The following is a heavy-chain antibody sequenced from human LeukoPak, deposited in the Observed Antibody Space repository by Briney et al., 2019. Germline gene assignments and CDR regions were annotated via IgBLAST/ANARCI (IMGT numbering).Heavy chain of an antibody. Sequence: SETLSLTCAVSGGSISSYYWNWVRQPAGKGLEWIGRIYTSGDTNYNPSLKSRVTMSVDTSKNQFSLKLSSVTAADTAVYYCARVNGYCSSTSCSAYYYYYMDVWGKGTTVTVSS. CDR2: IYTSGDT. D-gene: IGHD2-2*01. J-gene: IGHJ6*03. V-gene: IGHV4-4*07. CDR1: GGSISSYY. CDR3: ARVNGYCSSTSCSAYYYYYMDV.